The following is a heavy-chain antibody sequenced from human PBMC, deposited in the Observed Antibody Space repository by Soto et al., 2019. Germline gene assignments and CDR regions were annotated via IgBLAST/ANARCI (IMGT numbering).Heavy chain of an antibody. CDR1: GFNFSTYW. Sequence: EVQLVESGGGLVQPGGSLRLSCAAAGFNFSTYWLYWFRQAPGKGLVWVAHINSDGSSTNYAEAVKGRFTFSRDNAKNTLYLQMNSLRAEDTAVYYCVRGGYMHACDIWGQGTMVTVSS. D-gene: IGHD1-1*01. CDR2: INSDGSST. V-gene: IGHV3-74*01. J-gene: IGHJ3*02. CDR3: VRGGYMHACDI.